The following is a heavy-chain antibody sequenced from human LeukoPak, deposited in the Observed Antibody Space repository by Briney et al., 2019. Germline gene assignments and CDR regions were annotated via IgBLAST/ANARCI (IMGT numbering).Heavy chain of an antibody. CDR3: AKDHSSSWFHGDADY. J-gene: IGHJ4*02. V-gene: IGHV3-23*01. CDR1: GFTFSTFSSCG. Sequence: GGSLRLSCVASGFTFSTFSSCGMTWVRQAPGKGLEWVSGISGSGGSTYYADSVKGRFTISGDNSKNTLYLQMNNLRAEDTAVYYCAKDHSSSWFHGDADYWGQGTLVTVSS. CDR2: ISGSGGST. D-gene: IGHD6-13*01.